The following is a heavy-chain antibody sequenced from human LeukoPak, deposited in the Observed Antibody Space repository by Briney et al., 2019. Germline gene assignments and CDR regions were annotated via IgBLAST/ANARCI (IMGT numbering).Heavy chain of an antibody. CDR2: IIPIFGTA. D-gene: IGHD2-8*01. CDR1: GGTFSSYA. Sequence: ASVKVSCKASGGTFSSYAISWVRQAPGQGLGWMGGIIPIFGTANYAQRFQGRVTITADESTSTAYMELSSLRSEDTAVYYCARGAHCTNGVCPYNWFDPWGQGTLVTVSS. CDR3: ARGAHCTNGVCPYNWFDP. V-gene: IGHV1-69*13. J-gene: IGHJ5*02.